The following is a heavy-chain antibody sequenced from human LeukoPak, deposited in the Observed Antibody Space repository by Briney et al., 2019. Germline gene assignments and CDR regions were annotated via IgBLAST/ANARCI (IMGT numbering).Heavy chain of an antibody. Sequence: PSETLSLTCTVSGGSISSYYWSWIRQPPGKGLEWIGYIYYSGSTNYNPSLKSRVTISVDTSKNQFSLKLSSVTAADTAVYYCAGKQWLVGNWFDPWGQGTLVTVSS. V-gene: IGHV4-59*12. CDR3: AGKQWLVGNWFDP. J-gene: IGHJ5*02. CDR1: GGSISSYY. D-gene: IGHD6-19*01. CDR2: IYYSGST.